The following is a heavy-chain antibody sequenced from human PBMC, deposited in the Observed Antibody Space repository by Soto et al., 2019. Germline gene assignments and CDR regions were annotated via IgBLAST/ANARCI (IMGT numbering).Heavy chain of an antibody. J-gene: IGHJ5*02. CDR3: AREAPLNWFDP. CDR1: GFTFSSYS. Sequence: EVQLVESGGGLVQPGGSLRLSCAASGFTFSSYSMNWVRQAPGKGLEWVSYISSSSSTIYYADSVKGRFTISRDNAKNALYLQMNSLRAEDTAVYYCAREAPLNWFDPWGQGTLVTVSS. V-gene: IGHV3-48*01. CDR2: ISSSSSTI.